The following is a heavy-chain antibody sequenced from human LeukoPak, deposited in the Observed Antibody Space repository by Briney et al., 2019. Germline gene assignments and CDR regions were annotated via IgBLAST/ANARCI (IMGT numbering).Heavy chain of an antibody. CDR1: GGTFSSYA. D-gene: IGHD3-16*01. J-gene: IGHJ6*03. V-gene: IGHV1-69*13. CDR2: IIPIFGTA. CDR3: ARDGSRGRGSYYYMDV. Sequence: SVKVSCKASGGTFSSYAISWVRQAPGQGLEWMGGIIPIFGTANYAQKFQGRVTITADESTSTAYMELSSLRSEDTAVYYCARDGSRGRGSYYYMDVWGKGTTVTVSS.